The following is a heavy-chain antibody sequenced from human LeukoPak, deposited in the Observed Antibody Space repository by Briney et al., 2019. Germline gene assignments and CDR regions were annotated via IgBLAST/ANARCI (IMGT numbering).Heavy chain of an antibody. CDR1: GFTFSSYW. J-gene: IGHJ6*02. V-gene: IGHV3-74*01. CDR3: ASYLTSIPSGMDV. D-gene: IGHD2/OR15-2a*01. CDR2: ISTDGSST. Sequence: QPGGSLRLSCAASGFTFSSYWMHWLRQAPGKGLVWVSRISTDGSSTSYADSVKGRFTISRDNGKNTLYLQMNSLRAEYTAVYYCASYLTSIPSGMDVWGQGTTVTVSS.